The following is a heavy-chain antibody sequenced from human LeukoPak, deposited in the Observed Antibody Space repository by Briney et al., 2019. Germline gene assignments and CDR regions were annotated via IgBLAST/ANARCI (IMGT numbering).Heavy chain of an antibody. CDR1: GFTFSSHW. D-gene: IGHD3-10*01. CDR2: IKEDGTRK. CDR3: VRGRGSYGWFDP. Sequence: SGGSLRLSCAASGFTFSSHWMTWVRQAPGKGLEWVANIKEDGTRKNYVDSVKGRFTISRDDAKNTVDLQMNSLRGEDTAVYYCVRGRGSYGWFDPWGQGTLVTVSS. V-gene: IGHV3-7*01. J-gene: IGHJ5*02.